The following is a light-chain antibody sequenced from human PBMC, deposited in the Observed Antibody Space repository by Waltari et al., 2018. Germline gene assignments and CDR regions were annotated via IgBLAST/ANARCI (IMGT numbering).Light chain of an antibody. CDR1: SSNFAPLD. Sequence: QSLLTQPPSVSGAPGQRVTISCTGRSSNFAPLDVHWYHQLPGQAPKPLIFPSNNRPSGVPDRFSGSKSGTSASLAITGLQPEDEGDYYCQSYDNRLSYVFGSGTKVTVL. J-gene: IGLJ1*01. CDR2: PSN. V-gene: IGLV1-40*01. CDR3: QSYDNRLSYV.